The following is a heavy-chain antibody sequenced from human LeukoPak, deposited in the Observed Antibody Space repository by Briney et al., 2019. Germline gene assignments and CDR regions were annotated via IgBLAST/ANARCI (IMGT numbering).Heavy chain of an antibody. CDR3: AKDRDWVANPYFDY. Sequence: GGSLRLSCVASGFTFSNYGMHWVRQAPGKGLEWVAFIRYDGNNKDYADSVKGRFTISRDNSKNTLYLQMNSLRAEDTAVYYCAKDRDWVANPYFDYWGQGTLVTVSS. CDR2: IRYDGNNK. J-gene: IGHJ4*02. V-gene: IGHV3-30*02. D-gene: IGHD2-21*02. CDR1: GFTFSNYG.